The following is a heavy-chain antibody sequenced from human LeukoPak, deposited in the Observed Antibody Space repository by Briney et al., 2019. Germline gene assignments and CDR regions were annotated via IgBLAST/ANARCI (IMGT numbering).Heavy chain of an antibody. CDR1: GFSVSGTH. D-gene: IGHD3-16*01. J-gene: IGHJ4*02. Sequence: GGSLRLSCAASGFSVSGTHMSWVRQAPGKGLEWVSAMYTSGTTYYADSVTGRFTISRDNSKNTLYLHMNSLRVEDTAVYYCAKDEATSGGGLASWGQGTLVSVSS. CDR2: MYTSGTT. CDR3: AKDEATSGGGLAS. V-gene: IGHV3-53*01.